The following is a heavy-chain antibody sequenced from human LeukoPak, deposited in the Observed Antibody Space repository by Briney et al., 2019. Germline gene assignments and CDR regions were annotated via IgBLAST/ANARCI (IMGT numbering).Heavy chain of an antibody. J-gene: IGHJ4*02. V-gene: IGHV1-2*06. CDR1: GYTFTGYY. Sequence: VASVKVSCKASGYTFTGYYIHWVRQAPGQGLEWMGRINPNSGGTIYAQKFQGRVTMTRDTSISTAYMGLSSLTSDDTAVYYCAREGDSSVDYWGQGTLVTVSS. CDR2: INPNSGGT. CDR3: AREGDSSVDY. D-gene: IGHD3-22*01.